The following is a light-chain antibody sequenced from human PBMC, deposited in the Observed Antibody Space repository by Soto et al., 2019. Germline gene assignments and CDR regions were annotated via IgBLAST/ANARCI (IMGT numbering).Light chain of an antibody. CDR1: QGISSW. CDR2: AAS. Sequence: DIPMTQSPSSVSASVGDRVTITRRASQGISSWLDWYQQRPGKAPKLLIYAASSLQSGVQSRFSGSGSGTEFTLTISSLQPDDFATYYCQQYNSYWTFGQGTK. V-gene: IGKV1D-16*01. J-gene: IGKJ1*01. CDR3: QQYNSYWT.